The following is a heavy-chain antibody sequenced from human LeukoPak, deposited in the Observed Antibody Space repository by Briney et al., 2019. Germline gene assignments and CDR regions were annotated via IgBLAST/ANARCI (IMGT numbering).Heavy chain of an antibody. CDR1: GFTFSSYE. D-gene: IGHD3-10*01. V-gene: IGHV3-48*03. CDR3: ARSGFYYDSGSSQRWFDP. Sequence: GGSLRLSCAASGFTFSSYEMNWARQAPGKGLEWVSYISSGANTIYYSDSVRGRFTISRDNAKNSLYLQMNNLRVDDTAVYYCARSGFYYDSGSSQRWFDPWGQGTLVTVSS. J-gene: IGHJ5*02. CDR2: ISSGANTI.